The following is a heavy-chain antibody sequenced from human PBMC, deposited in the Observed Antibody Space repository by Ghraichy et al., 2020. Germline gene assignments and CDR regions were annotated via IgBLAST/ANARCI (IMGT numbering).Heavy chain of an antibody. CDR3: ARGHYDFWSGYRVSWFDP. D-gene: IGHD3-3*01. CDR2: INPNSGGT. J-gene: IGHJ5*02. V-gene: IGHV1-2*04. CDR1: GYTFTGYY. Sequence: ASVKVSCKASGYTFTGYYMHWVRQAPGQGLEWMGWINPNSGGTNYAQKFQGWVTMTRDTSISTDYMELSRLRSDDTAVYYCARGHYDFWSGYRVSWFDPWGQGTLVTVSS.